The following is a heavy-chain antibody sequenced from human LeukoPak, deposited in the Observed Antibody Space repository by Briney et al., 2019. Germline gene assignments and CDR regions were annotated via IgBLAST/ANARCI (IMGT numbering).Heavy chain of an antibody. Sequence: GGSLRLSCTASGIAFNQYSMHWVRQAPGKGLERVAFILSDGSTKYYEDSVKGRFSISRDNSNKTLYLQMNSLSAEDTGMYYCATPPYGTDTYGSWFESWGQGTLVTVSS. CDR3: ATPPYGTDTYGSWFES. CDR1: GIAFNQYS. J-gene: IGHJ5*01. D-gene: IGHD3-10*01. CDR2: ILSDGSTK. V-gene: IGHV3-30*02.